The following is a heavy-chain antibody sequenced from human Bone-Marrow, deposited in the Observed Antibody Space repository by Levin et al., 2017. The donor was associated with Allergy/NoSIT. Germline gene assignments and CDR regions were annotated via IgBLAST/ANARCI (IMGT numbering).Heavy chain of an antibody. D-gene: IGHD2-21*01. V-gene: IGHV4-61*08. CDR2: VYNPGST. Sequence: PSETLSLTCTVSGGSISSDDYYWTWIRQSPAKGLEWIGHVYNPGSTNYNPSLESRVSMSVDTSKNQFSLKLNSVTAADTAVYYCARGVGLFRYLDYWGPGTLVTVSS. J-gene: IGHJ4*02. CDR1: GGSISSDDYY. CDR3: ARGVGLFRYLDY.